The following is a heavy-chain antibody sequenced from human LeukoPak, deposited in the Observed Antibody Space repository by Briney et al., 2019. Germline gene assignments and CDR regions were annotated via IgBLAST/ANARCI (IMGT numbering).Heavy chain of an antibody. CDR3: GTMRGNPGAFDI. D-gene: IGHD3-22*01. CDR2: FDPEHGET. CDR1: GYTLTELS. Sequence: ASVKVSCKVSGYTLTELSMHWVRQAPGKGLEWMGGFDPEHGETIYAQKFQGRVTMTEDTSTDTAYMELSSLRSEDTAVYYCGTMRGNPGAFDIWGQGTMVTVSS. J-gene: IGHJ3*02. V-gene: IGHV1-24*01.